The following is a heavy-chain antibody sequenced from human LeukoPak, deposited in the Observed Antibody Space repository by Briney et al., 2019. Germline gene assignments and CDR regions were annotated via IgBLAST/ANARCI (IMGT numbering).Heavy chain of an antibody. CDR1: GFSFSSYN. CDR3: ARALRIYYYFDY. CDR2: IRYDGSNK. V-gene: IGHV3-30*02. Sequence: GGSLRLSCAASGFSFSSYNMNWVRLAPGKGLEWVAFIRYDGSNKYYADSVKGRFTISRDHSKNTLYLQMNSLRAEDTAVYYCARALRIYYYFDYWGQGTLVTVSS. J-gene: IGHJ4*02. D-gene: IGHD1-26*01.